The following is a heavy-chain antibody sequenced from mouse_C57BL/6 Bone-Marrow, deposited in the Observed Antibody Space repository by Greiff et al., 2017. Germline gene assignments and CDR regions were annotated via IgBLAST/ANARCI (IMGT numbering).Heavy chain of an antibody. CDR3: AREPTYYGSSSYYYAMDY. V-gene: IGHV1-78*01. CDR2: IYPRDGST. D-gene: IGHD1-1*01. CDR1: GYTFTDHT. J-gene: IGHJ4*01. Sequence: QVQLQQSDAELVKPGASVKISCKVSGYTFTDHTIHWMKQRPEQGLEWIGYIYPRDGSTKYNEKFKGKATLTADKSSSTAYMQLNSLTSEDSAVYFCAREPTYYGSSSYYYAMDYWGQGTSVTVSS.